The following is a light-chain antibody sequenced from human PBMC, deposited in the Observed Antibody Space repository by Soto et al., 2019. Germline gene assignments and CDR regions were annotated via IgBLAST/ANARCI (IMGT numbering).Light chain of an antibody. J-gene: IGLJ2*01. CDR3: AAWDDSLPVV. CDR2: YDD. CDR1: SSNIGNNA. V-gene: IGLV1-36*01. Sequence: QSVLTQPPSVSEAPRQRVTISCSGSSSNIGNNAVNWYQQLPGKAPKLLIYYDDLLPSGVSDRFSGSKSGTSASLAISGLQSEDEADYYCAAWDDSLPVVFGGGTKLTVL.